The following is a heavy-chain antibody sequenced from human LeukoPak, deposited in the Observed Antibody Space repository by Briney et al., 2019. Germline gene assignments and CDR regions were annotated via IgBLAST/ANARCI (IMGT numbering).Heavy chain of an antibody. CDR2: IKQDGSEI. J-gene: IGHJ4*02. CDR3: ARIGSYYS. Sequence: PGGSLRLSCAASGFTFSNYWMGWVRQAPGKGLEWVANIKQDGSEIYYVDSVKGRFTISRDTAKDSLYLQMNSLRAEDTAVYYCARIGSYYSWGQGTLVTVSS. V-gene: IGHV3-7*01. D-gene: IGHD1-26*01. CDR1: GFTFSNYW.